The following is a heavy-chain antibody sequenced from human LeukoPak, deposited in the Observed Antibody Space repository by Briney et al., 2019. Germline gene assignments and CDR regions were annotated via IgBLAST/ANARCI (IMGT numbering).Heavy chain of an antibody. CDR3: AKDLMTTFGGVIVGEQAFDI. V-gene: IGHV3-21*01. D-gene: IGHD3-16*02. J-gene: IGHJ3*02. Sequence: PGGSLRLSCAASGFTFSSYSMNWVRQAPGKGLEWVSSISSSRSYIYYADVVKGRFTISRENAKTSLYLQMNSLRAEDTAVYYCAKDLMTTFGGVIVGEQAFDIWGQGTMVTVSS. CDR1: GFTFSSYS. CDR2: ISSSRSYI.